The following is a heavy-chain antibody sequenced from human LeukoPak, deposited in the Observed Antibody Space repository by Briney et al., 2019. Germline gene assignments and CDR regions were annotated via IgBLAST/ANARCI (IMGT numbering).Heavy chain of an antibody. J-gene: IGHJ4*02. D-gene: IGHD3-22*01. CDR3: ARVRYYDSREDY. Sequence: SVKVSCKASGGTFSSYAISWVRQAPGQGLEWMGRTIPILGIANYAQKFQGRVTITADKSTSTAYMELSSLRSEDTAVYYCARVRYYDSREDYWGQGTLVTVSS. CDR1: GGTFSSYA. V-gene: IGHV1-69*04. CDR2: TIPILGIA.